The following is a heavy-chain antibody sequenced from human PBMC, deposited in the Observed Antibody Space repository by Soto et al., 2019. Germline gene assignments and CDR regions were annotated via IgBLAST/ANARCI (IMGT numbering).Heavy chain of an antibody. D-gene: IGHD3-16*01. CDR2: ISAYNGNT. CDR1: GYTFTNFG. J-gene: IGHJ4*02. CDR3: ASGGTPIDY. Sequence: QVQLVQSGAEVKKPGASVKVSCKASGYTFTNFGISWVRQAPGQGLEWMGWISAYNGNTNYAQNFQGRVTMTTDTSASTGYMELRSLAADDTDVYYCASGGTPIDYGGQGTLVTVSS. V-gene: IGHV1-18*01.